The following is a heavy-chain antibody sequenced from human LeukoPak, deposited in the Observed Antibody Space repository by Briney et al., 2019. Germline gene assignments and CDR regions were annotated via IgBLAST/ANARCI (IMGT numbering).Heavy chain of an antibody. CDR1: GGSISSGGYY. CDR3: ARVPAPIYYFDY. D-gene: IGHD2-2*01. J-gene: IGHJ4*02. Sequence: ASETLSLTCTVSGGSISSGGYYWSWIRQPPGKGLEWIGYIYHSGSTYYNPSLKSRVTISVDTSKNQFSLKLSSVTAADTAVYYCARVPAPIYYFDYWGQGTLVTVSS. CDR2: IYHSGST. V-gene: IGHV4-30-2*01.